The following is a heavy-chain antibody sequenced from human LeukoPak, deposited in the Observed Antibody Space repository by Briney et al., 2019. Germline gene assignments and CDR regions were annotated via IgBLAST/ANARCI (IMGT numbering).Heavy chain of an antibody. Sequence: ASVKISCKASGYTFTDYYMHWVQQAPGKGLKWMGRVDPEDGETIYAEKFQGRVTITADTSTDTAYMELSSLRSEDTAVYYCARVGITIFGVVIFAFDIWGQGTMVTVSS. D-gene: IGHD3-3*01. V-gene: IGHV1-69-2*01. J-gene: IGHJ3*02. CDR1: GYTFTDYY. CDR3: ARVGITIFGVVIFAFDI. CDR2: VDPEDGET.